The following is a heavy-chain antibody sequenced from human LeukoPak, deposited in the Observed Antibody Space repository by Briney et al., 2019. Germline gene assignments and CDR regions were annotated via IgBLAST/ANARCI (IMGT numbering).Heavy chain of an antibody. Sequence: GGSLRLSCAASGFTFSSYSMNWVRQASGKGLEWVSSISSSSYIYYADSVKGRFTISRDNAKNSLYLQMNSLRAEDTAVYYCARDKWELLPFDYWGQGTLVTVSS. V-gene: IGHV3-21*01. CDR1: GFTFSSYS. CDR3: ARDKWELLPFDY. J-gene: IGHJ4*02. D-gene: IGHD1-26*01. CDR2: ISSSSYI.